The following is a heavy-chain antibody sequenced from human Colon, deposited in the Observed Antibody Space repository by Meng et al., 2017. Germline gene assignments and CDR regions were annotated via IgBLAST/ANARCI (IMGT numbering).Heavy chain of an antibody. CDR3: ASTYYYGSGSYRQNAFDI. CDR1: GYSFTSYW. D-gene: IGHD3-10*01. V-gene: IGHV5-51*01. Sequence: KVSCKGSGYSFTSYWIGWVRQMPGKGLEWMGIIYPGDSDTRYSPSFQGQVTISADKSISTAYLQWSSLKASDTAIYYCASTYYYGSGSYRQNAFDIWGQGTMVTVSS. J-gene: IGHJ3*02. CDR2: IYPGDSDT.